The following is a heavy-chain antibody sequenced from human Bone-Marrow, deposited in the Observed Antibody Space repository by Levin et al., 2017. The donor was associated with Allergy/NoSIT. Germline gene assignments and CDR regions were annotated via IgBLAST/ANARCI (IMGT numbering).Heavy chain of an antibody. D-gene: IGHD2-15*01. J-gene: IGHJ1*01. CDR1: GGTFSSYT. CDR2: IIPILGIA. Sequence: SVKVSCKASGGTFSSYTISWVRQAPGQGLEWMGRIIPILGIANYAQKFQGRVTITADKSTSTAYMELSSLRSEDTAVYYCARVNAECSGGSCPLHTQYFQHWGQGTLVTVSS. CDR3: ARVNAECSGGSCPLHTQYFQH. V-gene: IGHV1-69*02.